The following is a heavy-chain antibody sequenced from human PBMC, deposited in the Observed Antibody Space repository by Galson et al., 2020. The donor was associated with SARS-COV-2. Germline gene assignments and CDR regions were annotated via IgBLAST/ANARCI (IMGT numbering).Heavy chain of an antibody. CDR2: ISYDGSNK. D-gene: IGHD6-19*01. CDR3: ARDNSGWYLDY. V-gene: IGHV3-30*04. J-gene: IGHJ4*02. CDR1: GFTFSSNA. Sequence: GGSLRLSCAASGFTFSSNAMHWVRQAPGKGLEWVAVISYDGSNKYYADSVKGRFTISRDNSKNTLYLQMNSLRAEDTAVYYCARDNSGWYLDYWGQGTLVTVSS.